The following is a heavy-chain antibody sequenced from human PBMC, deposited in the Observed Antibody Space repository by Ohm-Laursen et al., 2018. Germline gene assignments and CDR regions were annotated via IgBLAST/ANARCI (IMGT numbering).Heavy chain of an antibody. D-gene: IGHD1-1*01. CDR3: SRGQRNYYAMDV. Sequence: QTLSLTRAIYAASVSINDVASNWLRQCPSRGLQWLGRILYRSNWVYVYAVSVTSRITITPDTSKNQFSLQLNSVTPEDSAVYYCSRGQRNYYAMDVWGQGTTVTVSS. CDR2: ILYRSNWVY. V-gene: IGHV6-1*01. J-gene: IGHJ6*02. CDR1: AASVSINDVA.